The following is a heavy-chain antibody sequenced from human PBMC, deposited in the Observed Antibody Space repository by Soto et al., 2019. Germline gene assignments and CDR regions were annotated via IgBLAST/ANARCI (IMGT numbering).Heavy chain of an antibody. CDR3: ASQSFRGYSGPRTPENYYYMDV. CDR2: IYPGDSDT. V-gene: IGHV5-51*01. D-gene: IGHD5-12*01. CDR1: GYSFTSYW. J-gene: IGHJ6*03. Sequence: GESLKISCKGSGYSFTSYWIGWVRQMPGKGLEWMGIIYPGDSDTRYSPSFQGQVTISADKSISTAYLQWSSLKASDTAMYYCASQSFRGYSGPRTPENYYYMDVWGKGTTVTVSS.